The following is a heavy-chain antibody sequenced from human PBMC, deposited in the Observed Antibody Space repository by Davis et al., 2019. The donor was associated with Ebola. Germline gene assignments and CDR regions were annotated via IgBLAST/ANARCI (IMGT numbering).Heavy chain of an antibody. Sequence: PGGSLRLSCAASGFTFSSYGMHWVRQAPGKGLEWVAFIRYDGSNKYYADSVKGRFTISRDNSKNTLYLQMNSLRAEDTAVYYCAKGAHYYDSSGYYPTGGNAFDIWGQGTMVTVSS. CDR3: AKGAHYYDSSGYYPTGGNAFDI. V-gene: IGHV3-30*02. D-gene: IGHD3-22*01. J-gene: IGHJ3*02. CDR2: IRYDGSNK. CDR1: GFTFSSYG.